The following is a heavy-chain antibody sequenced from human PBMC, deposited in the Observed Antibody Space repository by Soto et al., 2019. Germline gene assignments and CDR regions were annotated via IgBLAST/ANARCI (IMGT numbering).Heavy chain of an antibody. J-gene: IGHJ4*02. D-gene: IGHD6-13*01. V-gene: IGHV1-69*04. Sequence: SVKVSCKASGGTFRNYPINWVRQAPGQGLEWMGSIFPLTDIPDYAQNFQARLTISADKSTSTAYMELRSLRSDDTAVYYCARDWAAAGPFDYWGQGTLVTVSS. CDR2: IFPLTDIP. CDR1: GGTFRNYP. CDR3: ARDWAAAGPFDY.